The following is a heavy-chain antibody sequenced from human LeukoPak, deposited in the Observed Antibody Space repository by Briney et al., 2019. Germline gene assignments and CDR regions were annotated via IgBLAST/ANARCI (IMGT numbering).Heavy chain of an antibody. CDR1: GYTFTSYY. CDR3: ARRGSGWYWFDP. J-gene: IGHJ5*02. D-gene: IGHD6-19*01. CDR2: INPSGGST. V-gene: IGHV1-46*01. Sequence: ASVKVSCKASGYTFTSYYMHWVRQAPGQGLEWMGIINPSGGSTSYAQKLQGRVTMTTDTSTSTAYMELRSLRSDDTAVYYCARRGSGWYWFDPWGQGTLVTVSS.